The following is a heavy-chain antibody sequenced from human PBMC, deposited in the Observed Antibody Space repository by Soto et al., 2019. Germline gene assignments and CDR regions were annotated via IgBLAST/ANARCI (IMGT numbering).Heavy chain of an antibody. J-gene: IGHJ4*02. Sequence: QVQLVQSGAEVKKPGASVKVSCKASGYTFTNFGISWVRQAPGQGLEWMGWISAYNGNTNYAQKFQGRVTMTTDTSPSPAYMEVRRLRFDDTAVYYCSCGGTPIDYWGQGTLVTVSS. D-gene: IGHD3-16*01. CDR3: SCGGTPIDY. CDR2: ISAYNGNT. CDR1: GYTFTNFG. V-gene: IGHV1-18*01.